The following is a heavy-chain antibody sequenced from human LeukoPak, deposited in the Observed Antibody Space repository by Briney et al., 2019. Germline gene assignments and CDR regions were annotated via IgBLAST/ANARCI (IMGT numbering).Heavy chain of an antibody. J-gene: IGHJ5*02. CDR1: GGTFSSYA. Sequence: ASVKVSCKASGGTFSSYAISWVRQAPGQGLEWMGRIIPILGIANYAQKFQGRVTITADKSTSTAYMELSSLRSEDTAVYYCARDLLIYSSSSWFDPWGQGTLVTVSS. CDR2: IIPILGIA. CDR3: ARDLLIYSSSSWFDP. V-gene: IGHV1-69*04. D-gene: IGHD6-6*01.